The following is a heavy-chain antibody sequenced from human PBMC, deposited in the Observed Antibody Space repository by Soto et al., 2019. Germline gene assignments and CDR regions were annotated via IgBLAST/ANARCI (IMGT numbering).Heavy chain of an antibody. J-gene: IGHJ4*02. CDR2: IWSDGNNR. CDR1: GFTFTNHG. V-gene: IGHV3-33*01. Sequence: QMQLVESGGGVVQPGRSLRLSCAASGFTFTNHGMHWVRQAPGKGLEWVAVIWSDGNNRYYADSVKGRFTVSRDNSRNTLSLQMNSLRAEDTGVYYCARDYHYDSSGCIYFWGQGTLVTVSS. D-gene: IGHD3-22*01. CDR3: ARDYHYDSSGCIYF.